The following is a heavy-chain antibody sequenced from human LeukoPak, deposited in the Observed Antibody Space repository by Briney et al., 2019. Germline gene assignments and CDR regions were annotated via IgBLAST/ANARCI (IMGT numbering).Heavy chain of an antibody. V-gene: IGHV4-59*01. CDR1: GGSFSGYY. Sequence: PSETLSLTCAVYGGSFSGYYWSWIRQPPGKGLEWIGCIYYSGSTNYNPSLKSRVTISVDTSKTQFSLRLSSVTAADTAVYYCARGSGMLENGMDVWGQGTTVTVSS. CDR2: IYYSGST. J-gene: IGHJ6*02. D-gene: IGHD1-26*01. CDR3: ARGSGMLENGMDV.